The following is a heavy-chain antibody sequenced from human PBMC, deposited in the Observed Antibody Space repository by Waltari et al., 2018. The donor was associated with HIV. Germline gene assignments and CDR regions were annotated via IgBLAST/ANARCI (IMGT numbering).Heavy chain of an antibody. CDR1: GFTFNNYA. J-gene: IGHJ6*02. V-gene: IGHV3-23*01. Sequence: EVELLESGGGLVQPGGSVRLSCAASGFTFNNYAMSWVRQAPGKGLDVISGIGGTGGTYYADSVKGRFTISRDNSKNTLYLQMDSLRAEDTAIYYCAKARVTTKIYFYYGLDVWGQGTTVTVSS. CDR3: AKARVTTKIYFYYGLDV. D-gene: IGHD4-17*01. CDR2: IGGTGGT.